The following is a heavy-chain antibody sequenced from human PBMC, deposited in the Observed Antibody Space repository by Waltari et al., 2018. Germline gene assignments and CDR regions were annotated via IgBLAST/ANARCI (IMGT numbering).Heavy chain of an antibody. D-gene: IGHD3-10*01. J-gene: IGHJ6*03. Sequence: QVQLQESGPGLVKPSETLSLTCAVSGYSISSGYYCGWIRQPPGRGLEWIGSIYHSGSTYYNPSLKSRVTISVDTSKNQFSLKLSSVTAADTAVYYCARGGYYGSGSYYYYYYYMDVWGKGTTVTVSS. CDR1: GYSISSGYY. V-gene: IGHV4-38-2*01. CDR2: IYHSGST. CDR3: ARGGYYGSGSYYYYYYYMDV.